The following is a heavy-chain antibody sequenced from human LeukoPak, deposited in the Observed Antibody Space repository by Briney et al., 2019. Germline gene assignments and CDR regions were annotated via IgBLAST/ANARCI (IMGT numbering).Heavy chain of an antibody. V-gene: IGHV3-48*01. D-gene: IGHD3-10*01. CDR1: GFTFSSYS. CDR2: ISSSSSTI. Sequence: GGSVRLSCAASGFTFSSYSMNWVRQAPGKGREGGSYISSSSSTIYYADSVKGRFTISRDNAKNSLYLQMNSLRAEDTAVYYCERKVLLWFGESLKTNWFDPWGQGTLVTVSS. CDR3: ERKVLLWFGESLKTNWFDP. J-gene: IGHJ5*02.